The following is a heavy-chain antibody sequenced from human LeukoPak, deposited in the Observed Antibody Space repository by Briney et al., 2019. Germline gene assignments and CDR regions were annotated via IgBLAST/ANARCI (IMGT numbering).Heavy chain of an antibody. Sequence: SETLSLTCTVSGGSISSSRYYWGWIRQPPGKGLEWIGSIYYSGSTYYNPSLKSRVTISVDTSKNQFSLKLSSVTAADTAVYYCARDGVYNYYDSSGYPRYFDYWGQGTLVTVSS. CDR1: GGSISSSRYY. D-gene: IGHD3-22*01. J-gene: IGHJ4*02. CDR3: ARDGVYNYYDSSGYPRYFDY. V-gene: IGHV4-39*07. CDR2: IYYSGST.